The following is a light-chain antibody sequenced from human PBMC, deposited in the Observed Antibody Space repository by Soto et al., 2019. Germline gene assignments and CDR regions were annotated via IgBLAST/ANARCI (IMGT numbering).Light chain of an antibody. CDR2: EVS. Sequence: QSVLTQPASVSGSPGQSITISCTGTSSDGGSYNLVSWYQQHPGKAPKLMIYEVSKRPSGVSNRFSGSKSGNTASLTISGLQAEDEADYYCCSYAGSSTLVFGGGTKVTVL. J-gene: IGLJ2*01. V-gene: IGLV2-23*02. CDR1: SSDGGSYNL. CDR3: CSYAGSSTLV.